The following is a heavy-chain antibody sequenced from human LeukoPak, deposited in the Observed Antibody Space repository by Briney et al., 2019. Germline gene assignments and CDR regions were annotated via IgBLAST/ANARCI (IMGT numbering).Heavy chain of an antibody. CDR2: IYYSGST. V-gene: IGHV4-39*07. Sequence: SETLSLTCTVSGGSISSSSYYWGWIRQPPGTGLEWIGSIYYSGSTYYNPSLKSRVTISVDTSKNQFSLKLNSVTAADTAVYYCGRVGAFVKSRWSHHCYMDFWGKGTTVTV. D-gene: IGHD3-3*02. CDR1: GGSISSSSYY. CDR3: GRVGAFVKSRWSHHCYMDF. J-gene: IGHJ6*03.